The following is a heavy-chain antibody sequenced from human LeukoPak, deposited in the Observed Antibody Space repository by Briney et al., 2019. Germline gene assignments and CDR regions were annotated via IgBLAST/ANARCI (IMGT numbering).Heavy chain of an antibody. D-gene: IGHD6-6*01. V-gene: IGHV4-59*01. CDR3: ASWREYSSSSAAFDI. CDR1: GGSISSYY. J-gene: IGHJ3*02. CDR2: IYYSGST. Sequence: SETLSLTCTVSGGSISSYYWSWIRQPPGKGLEWIGYIYYSGSTNYNPSLKSRVTISVDTSKNQFSLKLSSVTAADTAVYYCASWREYSSSSAAFDIWGQGTMVTVSS.